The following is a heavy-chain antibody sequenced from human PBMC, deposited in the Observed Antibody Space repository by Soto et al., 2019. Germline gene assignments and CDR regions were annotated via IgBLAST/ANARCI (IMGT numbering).Heavy chain of an antibody. CDR2: IIPIFGTA. CDR3: ARDDVDTAMPYGMDV. V-gene: IGHV1-69*12. CDR1: GGTFSSYA. D-gene: IGHD5-18*01. J-gene: IGHJ6*02. Sequence: QVQLVQSGAEVKKPGSSVKVSCKASGGTFSSYAISWVRQAPGQGLEWMGGIIPIFGTANYAQKFQGRVTITADESTRTAYMELSRLRSEDTAVYYCARDDVDTAMPYGMDVWGQGTTVTVSS.